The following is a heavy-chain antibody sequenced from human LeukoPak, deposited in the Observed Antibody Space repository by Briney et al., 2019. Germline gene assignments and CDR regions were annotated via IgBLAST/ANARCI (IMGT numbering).Heavy chain of an antibody. CDR1: GYSFNSYW. CDR3: ARHNSSSWYFSWFDP. V-gene: IGHV5-51*01. D-gene: IGHD6-13*01. J-gene: IGHJ5*02. Sequence: GESLKISCKGSGYSFNSYWIGWVRQMPGKGLEWMGIIYPGDSDTRYSPSFQGQVTISADKSISTAYLQWSSLKASDTAMYYCARHNSSSWYFSWFDPWGQGTLVTVSS. CDR2: IYPGDSDT.